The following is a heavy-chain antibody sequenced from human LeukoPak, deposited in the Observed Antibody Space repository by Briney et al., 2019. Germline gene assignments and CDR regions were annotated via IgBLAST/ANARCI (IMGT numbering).Heavy chain of an antibody. CDR3: AKLETFYYDGSGYYQQY. V-gene: IGHV3-23*01. CDR2: ISGSGDST. CDR1: GFTFSSYA. J-gene: IGHJ4*02. Sequence: PGGSLRLSCAASGFTFSSYAMSCVRQAPGKGLEWVSVISGSGDSTYYADSVKGRFTISRDNSKNTLFLQMNSLRAEDTAVYYCAKLETFYYDGSGYYQQYWGQGTLVTVSS. D-gene: IGHD3-22*01.